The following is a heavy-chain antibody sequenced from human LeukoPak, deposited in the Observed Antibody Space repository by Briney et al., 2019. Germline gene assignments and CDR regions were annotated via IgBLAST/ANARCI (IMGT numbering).Heavy chain of an antibody. J-gene: IGHJ5*02. V-gene: IGHV3-9*01. Sequence: GGSLRLSCAASGFTFDDYAMHWVRQAPGKGLEWVSGISWNSGSIGYADSVKGRFTISRDNAKNSLYLQMNSLRAEDTALYYCAKDKSLPGLDSNWFDPWGQGTLVTVSS. D-gene: IGHD3-22*01. CDR3: AKDKSLPGLDSNWFDP. CDR2: ISWNSGSI. CDR1: GFTFDDYA.